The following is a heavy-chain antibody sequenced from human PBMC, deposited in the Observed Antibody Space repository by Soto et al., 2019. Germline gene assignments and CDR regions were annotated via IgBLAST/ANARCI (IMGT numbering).Heavy chain of an antibody. CDR2: IRSKVPYAT. CDR1: VFTSIAAT. V-gene: IGHV3-73*01. CDR3: LRRIEYNSVWDVDY. D-gene: IGHD1-20*01. J-gene: IGHJ4*02. Sequence: GGALGPASAATVFTSIAATLHWVRRAPGKGLECIGRIRSKVPYATVGAASVQGSFTIARDDPKNTAYLLMRSLRAEDTAVYYCLRRIEYNSVWDVDYWGQGTPAHVSS.